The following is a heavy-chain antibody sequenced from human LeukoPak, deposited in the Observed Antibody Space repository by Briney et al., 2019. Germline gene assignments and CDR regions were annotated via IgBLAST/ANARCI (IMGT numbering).Heavy chain of an antibody. D-gene: IGHD3-22*01. Sequence: PGGSLRLSCAASGFTFSSYAMSWVRQAPGKGLEWVSAISGSGGSTYYADSVKGRFAISRDNSKNTLYLQMNSLRAEDTAVYYCAKAGTYYYDSSGYYFFDYWGQGTLVTVSS. V-gene: IGHV3-23*01. J-gene: IGHJ4*02. CDR2: ISGSGGST. CDR1: GFTFSSYA. CDR3: AKAGTYYYDSSGYYFFDY.